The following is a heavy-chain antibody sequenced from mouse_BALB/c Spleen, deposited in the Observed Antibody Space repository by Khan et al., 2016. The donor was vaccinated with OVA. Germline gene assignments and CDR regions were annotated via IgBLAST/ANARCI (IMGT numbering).Heavy chain of an antibody. D-gene: IGHD2-10*01. V-gene: IGHV2-6-1*01. J-gene: IGHJ4*01. CDR1: GFSLANYG. CDR2: MWGDGST. CDR3: ARQPYYHYNVMDY. Sequence: VQLQESGPGLVAPSQSLSITCTISGFSLANYGVYWVRQPPGKGLEWLVLMWGDGSTSYNSVLKSRLTVSTDNSRSQVFLKMNSLQTDDTAMYFCARQPYYHYNVMDYWGQGTSVTVSS.